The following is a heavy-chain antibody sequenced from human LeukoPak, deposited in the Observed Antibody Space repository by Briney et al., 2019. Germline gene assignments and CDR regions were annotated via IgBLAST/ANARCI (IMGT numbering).Heavy chain of an antibody. Sequence: KPSETLSLTCTVSGGSISNYYWSWIRQPAGKGLEWIGRIYSSGSTDYNPSLKSRVTMSVDTSKNQFSVKVNSVTAADTAVYYCAREFGVETSCAFDIWGQGTMVTVSS. J-gene: IGHJ3*02. CDR2: IYSSGST. V-gene: IGHV4-4*07. CDR3: AREFGVETSCAFDI. CDR1: GGSISNYY. D-gene: IGHD1-1*01.